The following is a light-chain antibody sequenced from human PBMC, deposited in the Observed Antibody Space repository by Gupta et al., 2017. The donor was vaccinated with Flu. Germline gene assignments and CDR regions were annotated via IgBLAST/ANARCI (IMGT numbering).Light chain of an antibody. CDR3: CSFASSDTVV. CDR1: SSDIGYYDY. CDR2: DVT. Sequence: QSALTQPRSVSGSPGQSVTISCTGTSSDIGYYDYVSCFQQHPGKPPNLIIYDVTKRSSGVPARFSASKSGYTASLTISGHQADDAADYHCCSFASSDTVVFGGGTKLTVL. V-gene: IGLV2-11*01. J-gene: IGLJ2*01.